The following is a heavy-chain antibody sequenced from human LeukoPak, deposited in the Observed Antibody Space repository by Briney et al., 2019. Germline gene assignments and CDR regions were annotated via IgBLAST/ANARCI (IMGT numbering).Heavy chain of an antibody. D-gene: IGHD4-11*01. CDR1: GYTFTSYY. J-gene: IGHJ4*02. CDR2: INPSGGST. V-gene: IGHV1-46*01. Sequence: ASVKVSCKASGYTFTSYYMHWVRQAPGQGLEWMGIINPSGGSTSYAQKFQGRVTMTRGMSTSTVYMELSSLRSEDTAVYYCATEATVTTPFDYWGQGTLVTVSS. CDR3: ATEATVTTPFDY.